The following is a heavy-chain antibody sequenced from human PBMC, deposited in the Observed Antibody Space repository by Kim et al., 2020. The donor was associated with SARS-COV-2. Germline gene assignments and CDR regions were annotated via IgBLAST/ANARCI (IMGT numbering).Heavy chain of an antibody. Sequence: ASVKVSCKASGYTFTSYGISWVRQAPGQGLEWMGWISAYNGNTNYAQKLQGRVTMTTYTSTSTAYMELRSLRSDDTAVYYCARDPGDYVWGSYRWDPFDYWGQGTLVTVSS. CDR2: ISAYNGNT. D-gene: IGHD3-16*02. CDR1: GYTFTSYG. V-gene: IGHV1-18*04. CDR3: ARDPGDYVWGSYRWDPFDY. J-gene: IGHJ4*02.